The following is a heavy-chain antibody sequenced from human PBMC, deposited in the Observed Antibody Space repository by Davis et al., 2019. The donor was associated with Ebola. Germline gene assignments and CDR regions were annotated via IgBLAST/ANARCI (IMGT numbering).Heavy chain of an antibody. CDR2: ISGSGGST. V-gene: IGHV3-23*01. J-gene: IGHJ4*02. Sequence: PGGSLRLSCTDSVITFSSYAMTWVRQAPGKGLEWVSAISGSGGSTYYADSVKGRFTISRDNSKNTLYLEMNSLRVEDTAVYYCAKDITQSSSLVVVTAARSDWGQGSLVTVSS. CDR1: VITFSSYA. D-gene: IGHD2-21*02. CDR3: AKDITQSSSLVVVTAARSD.